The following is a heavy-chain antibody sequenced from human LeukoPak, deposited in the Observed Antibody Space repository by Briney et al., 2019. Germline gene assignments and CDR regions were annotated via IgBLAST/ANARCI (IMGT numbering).Heavy chain of an antibody. J-gene: IGHJ4*02. CDR3: AKVIGSGWLPRALDY. D-gene: IGHD6-19*01. CDR2: ISYDGSNK. Sequence: GGSLRLSCAASGFTFSSYGMHWVRQAPGKGLEWVAVISYDGSNKYYADSVKGRFTISRDNSKNTLYLQMNSLRAEDTAVYYCAKVIGSGWLPRALDYWGQGTLVTVSS. CDR1: GFTFSSYG. V-gene: IGHV3-30*18.